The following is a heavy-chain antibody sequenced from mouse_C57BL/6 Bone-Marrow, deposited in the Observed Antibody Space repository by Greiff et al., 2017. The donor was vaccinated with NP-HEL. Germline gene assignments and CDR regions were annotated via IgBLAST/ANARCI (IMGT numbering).Heavy chain of an antibody. Sequence: QVTLKVSGLGILQSSQTLSLTCSFSGFSLSTSGMGVSWIRQPSGKGLEWLAHIYWDDDKRYNPSLKSRLTISKDTSRNQVFLKITSVDTADTATYYCARRDGTYFDYWGQGTTLTVSS. V-gene: IGHV8-12*01. CDR3: ARRDGTYFDY. CDR2: IYWDDDK. D-gene: IGHD2-1*01. CDR1: GFSLSTSGMG. J-gene: IGHJ2*01.